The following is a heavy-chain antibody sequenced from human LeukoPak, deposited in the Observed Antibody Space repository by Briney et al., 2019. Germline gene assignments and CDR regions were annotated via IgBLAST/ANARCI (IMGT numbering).Heavy chain of an antibody. J-gene: IGHJ4*02. CDR3: ASSLKLSEAYYFDN. CDR2: IYYSGST. CDR1: GGSISSYY. D-gene: IGHD1-7*01. V-gene: IGHV4-59*08. Sequence: SETLSLTCTVSGGSISSYYWSWIRQPPGKGLEWIGYIYYSGSTNYNPSLKSRVTISVDTSKNQFSLKLSSVTAADTAVYYCASSLKLSEAYYFDNWGQGTLVTVSS.